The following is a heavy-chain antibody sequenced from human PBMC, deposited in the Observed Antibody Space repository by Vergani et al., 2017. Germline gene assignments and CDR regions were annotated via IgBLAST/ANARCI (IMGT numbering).Heavy chain of an antibody. J-gene: IGHJ6*03. CDR2: ISGSGGST. CDR3: AKASSYYYYYMDV. V-gene: IGHV3-23*01. Sequence: EVQLLESGGGLVQPGGSLILSCAASGFTFSSYAMSWVRQAPGKGLEWVSAISGSGGSTYYADSVKGRFTISRDNSKNTLYLQMNSLRAEDTAVYYCAKASSYYYYYMDVWGKGTTVTVSS. CDR1: GFTFSSYA.